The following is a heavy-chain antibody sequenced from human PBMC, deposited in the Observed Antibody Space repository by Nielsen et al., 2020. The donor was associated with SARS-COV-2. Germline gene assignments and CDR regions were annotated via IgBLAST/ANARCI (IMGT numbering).Heavy chain of an antibody. CDR3: VRRNRLASPGAHFDL. CDR2: INHSGGT. J-gene: IGHJ2*01. Sequence: SETLSLTCAVYTGSFSGHYWTWIRQPPGQGVEWIGEINHSGGTNYKPSLESRLTISVDASKSQFSLKLTSVTAADTAVYYCVRRNRLASPGAHFDLWARGTLVTVSS. V-gene: IGHV4-34*01. D-gene: IGHD1-14*01. CDR1: TGSFSGHY.